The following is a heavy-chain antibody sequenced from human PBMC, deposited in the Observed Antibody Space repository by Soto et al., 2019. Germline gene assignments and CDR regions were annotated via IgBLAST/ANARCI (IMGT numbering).Heavy chain of an antibody. Sequence: PSETLSLTCTVSGGSISSSSYYWGWIRQPPGKGLEWIVSIYYSGSTYYNPSLKSRVTISVDTSKNQFSLKLSSVTAADTAVYYCARHTDPLIDYWGQGTLVTV. V-gene: IGHV4-39*01. CDR3: ARHTDPLIDY. J-gene: IGHJ4*02. CDR1: GGSISSSSYY. CDR2: IYYSGST.